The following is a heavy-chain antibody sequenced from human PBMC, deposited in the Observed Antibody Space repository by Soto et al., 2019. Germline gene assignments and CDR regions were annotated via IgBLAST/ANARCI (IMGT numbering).Heavy chain of an antibody. CDR1: GGTFSRNT. Sequence: SVKVSCKASGGTFSRNTISWVRQAPGQGLEWMGGIMPIFGSANYAQKFQGRVTITADENTRTVYLELSRLRSEDTAVYYCARQLDSDTTGYYYAYWGQGTLVTVSS. V-gene: IGHV1-69*13. D-gene: IGHD3-22*01. CDR3: ARQLDSDTTGYYYAY. J-gene: IGHJ4*02. CDR2: IMPIFGSA.